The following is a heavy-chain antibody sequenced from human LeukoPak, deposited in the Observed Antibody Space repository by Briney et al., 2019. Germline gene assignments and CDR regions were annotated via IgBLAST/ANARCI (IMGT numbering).Heavy chain of an antibody. Sequence: PGGSLRLSCAASGFTVSSNYMSWVRQAPGKGLEWVSVIYSGGSTYYADSVRGRFTISRDNSKNTLYLQMNSLRAEDTAVYYCAKAGVIASLLIGVVPAAYYFDYWGQGTLVTVSS. CDR2: IYSGGST. CDR3: AKAGVIASLLIGVVPAAYYFDY. V-gene: IGHV3-53*01. J-gene: IGHJ4*02. CDR1: GFTVSSNY. D-gene: IGHD2-2*01.